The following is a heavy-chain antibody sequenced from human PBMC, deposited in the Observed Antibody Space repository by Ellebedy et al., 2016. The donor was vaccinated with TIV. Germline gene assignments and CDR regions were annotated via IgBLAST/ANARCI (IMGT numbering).Heavy chain of an antibody. CDR1: GFTFSNYW. D-gene: IGHD4-11*01. J-gene: IGHJ6*02. Sequence: GESLKISCAASGFTFSNYWMSWVRQAPGKGLEWVANIKQDGSAIYYVDPVKGRFTISRDNAKNSLFLQMDSLKASDTAMYYCARAWGAYSNYDYYYYGMDVWGQGTTVTVSS. V-gene: IGHV3-7*03. CDR3: ARAWGAYSNYDYYYYGMDV. CDR2: IKQDGSAI.